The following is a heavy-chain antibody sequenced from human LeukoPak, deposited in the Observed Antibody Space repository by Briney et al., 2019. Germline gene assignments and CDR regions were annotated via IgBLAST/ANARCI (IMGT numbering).Heavy chain of an antibody. V-gene: IGHV5-51*01. CDR2: IYPGDSDT. Sequence: GESLKISCKGSGYSFTSYWIGWVRQMPGKGLEWMGIIYPGDSDTRYNPSFQGQVTISADKSTSTAYLQWSSLKASDTAMYYCARRPNRYCSSTSCYEDPYYYYYMDVWGKGTTVTVSS. J-gene: IGHJ6*03. CDR1: GYSFTSYW. CDR3: ARRPNRYCSSTSCYEDPYYYYYMDV. D-gene: IGHD2-2*01.